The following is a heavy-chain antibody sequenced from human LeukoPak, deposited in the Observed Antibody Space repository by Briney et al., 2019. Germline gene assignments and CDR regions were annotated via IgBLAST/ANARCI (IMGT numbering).Heavy chain of an antibody. CDR1: GFTFSSYA. V-gene: IGHV3-23*01. Sequence: PGGSLRLSCAASGFTFSSYAMSWVRQAPGKGLEWVSAISGSGGSTYYADSVKGRFTISRDNSKNTLYLQMNSLRAEDTAVYYCAKEPHGAQLPPWYFDYWGQGTLVTVSS. J-gene: IGHJ4*02. CDR3: AKEPHGAQLPPWYFDY. CDR2: ISGSGGST. D-gene: IGHD2-2*01.